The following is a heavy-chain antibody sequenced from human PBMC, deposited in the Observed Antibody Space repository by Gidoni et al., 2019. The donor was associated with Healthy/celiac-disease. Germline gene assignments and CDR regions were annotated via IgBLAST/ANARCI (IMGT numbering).Heavy chain of an antibody. V-gene: IGHV6-1*01. Sequence: QVQLQQSGPGLVKPSQNLSLTCAISGDSVSSTSAAWNWIRQSPSRGLEWLGRTYYRSKWYNDYAGSVKSRITINPATSKNQFSLQLNSVTPEDTAVYYCAGMGDVYGYARAPWGMDVWGQGTTVTVSS. D-gene: IGHD5-12*01. CDR2: TYYRSKWYN. CDR1: GDSVSSTSAA. J-gene: IGHJ6*02. CDR3: AGMGDVYGYARAPWGMDV.